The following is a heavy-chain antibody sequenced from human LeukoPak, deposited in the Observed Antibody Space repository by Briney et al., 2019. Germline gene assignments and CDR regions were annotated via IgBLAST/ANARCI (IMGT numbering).Heavy chain of an antibody. J-gene: IGHJ6*02. CDR2: INPSGGST. V-gene: IGHV1-46*01. Sequence: GASVKVSCKASGYTFTSYYMHWVRQAPGQGLEWMGIINPSGGSTSYAQKFQGRVTMTRDTSTSTVYMELSSLRSEDTAVYYCAAIELRYFDWLRPYYYYGMDVWGQGTTVTVSS. CDR1: GYTFTSYY. D-gene: IGHD3-9*01. CDR3: AAIELRYFDWLRPYYYYGMDV.